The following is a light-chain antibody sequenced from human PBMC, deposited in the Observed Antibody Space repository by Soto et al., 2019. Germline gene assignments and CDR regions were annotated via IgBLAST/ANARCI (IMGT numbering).Light chain of an antibody. CDR1: QRVSSSY. CDR2: GAS. Sequence: EVVLTQSPGTLSLSPGEGATLSCKATQRVSSSYLAWYQQKPGQAPRLLIYGASSRATGSPDRFSGSGSGTDFMLTISRLEPEDFAVYCCQQYGSSPFTFGGGTKVEI. J-gene: IGKJ4*01. CDR3: QQYGSSPFT. V-gene: IGKV3-20*01.